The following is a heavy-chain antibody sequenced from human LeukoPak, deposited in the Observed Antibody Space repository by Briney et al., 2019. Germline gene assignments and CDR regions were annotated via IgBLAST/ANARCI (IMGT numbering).Heavy chain of an antibody. Sequence: GSSVKVSCKASGGTFSSYAISWVRQAPGQGLEWMGWMNPNSGNTGYAQKFQGRVTMTRNTSMSTAYMDLSSLRSEDTALYYCARDNGAYYYDSSGYTNWFDPWGQGTLVTVSS. CDR1: GGTFSSYA. CDR2: MNPNSGNT. D-gene: IGHD3-22*01. V-gene: IGHV1-8*02. J-gene: IGHJ5*02. CDR3: ARDNGAYYYDSSGYTNWFDP.